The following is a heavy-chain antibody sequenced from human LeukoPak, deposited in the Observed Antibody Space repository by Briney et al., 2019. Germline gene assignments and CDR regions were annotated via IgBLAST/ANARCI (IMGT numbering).Heavy chain of an antibody. J-gene: IGHJ4*02. CDR3: ARDSTPTYYSGTYYFEY. CDR2: INPSGGST. D-gene: IGHD1-26*01. V-gene: IGHV1-46*01. CDR1: GYTFASYY. Sequence: ASVKVSCKASGYTFASYYMHWVRQAPGQGLEWMGIINPSGGSTTYAQKFRGRVTMTRDTSTSTVYMELSSLRSEDTAVYYCARDSTPTYYSGTYYFEYWGQGTLVTVSS.